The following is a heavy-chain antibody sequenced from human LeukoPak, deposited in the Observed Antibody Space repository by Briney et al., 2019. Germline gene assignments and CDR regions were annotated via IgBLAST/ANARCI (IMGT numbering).Heavy chain of an antibody. CDR1: GFTFSSYA. V-gene: IGHV3-64*01. Sequence: QPGGSLRLSCAASGFTFSSYAMHWVRQAPGKGLEYVSAISSNGGSTYYANSVKGRFTISRDNSKNTLYLQMNSLRAEDTAVYYCARRYYYDGSGYYSLDYWGQGTLVTVSS. CDR2: ISSNGGST. J-gene: IGHJ4*02. D-gene: IGHD3-22*01. CDR3: ARRYYYDGSGYYSLDY.